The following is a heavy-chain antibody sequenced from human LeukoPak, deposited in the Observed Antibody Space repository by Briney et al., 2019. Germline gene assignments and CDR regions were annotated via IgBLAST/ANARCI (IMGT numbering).Heavy chain of an antibody. CDR2: INWDGGAT. CDR3: AKGQCGGDCFSFDD. V-gene: IGHV3-43D*03. J-gene: IGHJ4*02. Sequence: PGGSLRLSCAASGFTFDDYAMHWVRQAPGKGLEWVSLINWDGGATYYADSVKGRFTISRDNSKNSLFLQMDSLRAEDTAFYYCAKGQCGGDCFSFDDWGQGTLVTVSS. CDR1: GFTFDDYA. D-gene: IGHD2-21*02.